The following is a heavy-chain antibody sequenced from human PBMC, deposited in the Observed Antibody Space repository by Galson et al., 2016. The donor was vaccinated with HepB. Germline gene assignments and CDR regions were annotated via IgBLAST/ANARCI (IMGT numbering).Heavy chain of an antibody. CDR2: IDRSGTT. D-gene: IGHD4-17*01. CDR1: GYSMTSPYY. CDR3: ARFNDYGDYADY. V-gene: IGHV4-38-2*01. Sequence: SETLSLTCAVSGYSMTSPYYGGWIRQPPGKGLEWIGSIDRSGTTYYNSSLSSRVTISLDTSRNQFSLKLRSVTAADTALYYCARFNDYGDYADYWGRGTLVTVSS. J-gene: IGHJ4*02.